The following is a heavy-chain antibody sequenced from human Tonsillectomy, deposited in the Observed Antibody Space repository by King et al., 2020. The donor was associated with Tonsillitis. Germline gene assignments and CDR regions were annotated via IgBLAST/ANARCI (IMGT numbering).Heavy chain of an antibody. D-gene: IGHD6-19*01. Sequence: LQLQESGPGLVKPSETLSFTCTVSGGSISSSSYYWGWIRQPPGKGLEWIGSIYYSGSTYLNPSLKSRVTISIDTSKNQFSLRLSSVTAADTAVYYCGRQYPRSGRPQRDFDYWGQGTLVTVSS. CDR3: GRQYPRSGRPQRDFDY. CDR2: IYYSGST. CDR1: GGSISSSSYY. J-gene: IGHJ4*02. V-gene: IGHV4-39*07.